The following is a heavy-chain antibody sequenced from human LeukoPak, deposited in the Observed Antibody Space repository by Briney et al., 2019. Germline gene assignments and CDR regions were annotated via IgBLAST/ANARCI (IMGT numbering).Heavy chain of an antibody. J-gene: IGHJ4*02. V-gene: IGHV3-23*01. D-gene: IGHD3-9*01. CDR2: ISGSGEST. CDR1: GFTFSTYG. Sequence: GGSLRLSCAASGFTFSTYGMSWVRQAPGKGLEWVSAISGSGESTYYADSVKGRFTISRDNSKNTLYLQMNGLRAEDTAVYYCAKQGNYDILTGYYTHLYWGQGTLVTVSS. CDR3: AKQGNYDILTGYYTHLY.